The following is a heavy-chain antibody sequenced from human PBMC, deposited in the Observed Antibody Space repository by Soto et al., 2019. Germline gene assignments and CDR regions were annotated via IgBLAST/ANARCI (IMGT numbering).Heavy chain of an antibody. CDR3: ARDRRGYNYGRNPFDI. Sequence: PSETLSLTCNVSGGSVSGHYWSWIRQPAGKGLEWIGRIYACGSTYYNPSLESRVTISVDTSKSQFSLKLSSVTAADTAVYYCARDRRGYNYGRNPFDIWGQGTMVTVSS. V-gene: IGHV4-4*07. J-gene: IGHJ3*02. CDR2: IYACGST. D-gene: IGHD5-18*01. CDR1: GGSVSGHY.